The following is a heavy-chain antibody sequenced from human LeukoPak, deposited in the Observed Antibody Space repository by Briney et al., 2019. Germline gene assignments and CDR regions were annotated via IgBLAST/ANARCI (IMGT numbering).Heavy chain of an antibody. CDR2: IYYSGST. CDR1: GGSISSGGYY. D-gene: IGHD3-10*01. V-gene: IGHV4-31*03. CDR3: ARDAQLSGSGSYGPFDY. J-gene: IGHJ4*02. Sequence: TSETLSLTCTVSGGSISSGGYYWSWIRQHPGKGLEWIGYIYYSGSTYYNPSLKSRVTISEDTSKNQFSLKLSSVTAADTAVYYCARDAQLSGSGSYGPFDYWGQGTLVTVSS.